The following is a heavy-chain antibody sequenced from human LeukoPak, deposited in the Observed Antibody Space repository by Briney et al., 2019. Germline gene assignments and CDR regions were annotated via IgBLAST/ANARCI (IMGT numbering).Heavy chain of an antibody. V-gene: IGHV4-59*12. Sequence: SETLSLTCTVSGGSISSYYWSWIRQPPGKGLEWIASIYYSGGTYYNPSLKSRVTISVDTSKNQFSLNLSAATAADTAVYYCARNHYDVSGYLYHFDCWGQGTLVTVSS. J-gene: IGHJ4*02. CDR1: GGSISSYY. CDR2: IYYSGGT. CDR3: ARNHYDVSGYLYHFDC. D-gene: IGHD3-22*01.